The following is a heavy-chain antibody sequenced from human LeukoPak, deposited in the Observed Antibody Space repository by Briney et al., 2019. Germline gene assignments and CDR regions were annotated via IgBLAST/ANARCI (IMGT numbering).Heavy chain of an antibody. V-gene: IGHV3-23*01. CDR1: GFTFRNYG. J-gene: IGHJ3*02. Sequence: GGTVRLSCAASGFTFRNYGMNWVRQAPGKGLEWVSGISPSGGGTYYADSVKGRFTISRDDSKNTLSLQMNSLRVEDTAVYYCARTAAAADDAFDIWGQGTMVTVSS. D-gene: IGHD6-13*01. CDR3: ARTAAAADDAFDI. CDR2: ISPSGGGT.